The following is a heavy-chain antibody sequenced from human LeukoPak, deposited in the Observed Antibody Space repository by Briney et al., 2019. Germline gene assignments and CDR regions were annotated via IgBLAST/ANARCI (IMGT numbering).Heavy chain of an antibody. V-gene: IGHV4-59*01. D-gene: IGHD6-13*01. CDR1: GGSTSSYY. J-gene: IGHJ4*02. CDR3: ARTRGAAVNFDY. Sequence: SETLSLTCSVSGGSTSSYYWNWIRQPPGKGLEWIGYIYYTGSTNYNPSLKSRVTISVDTSKNQFSLSLTSVTAADTAVYYCARTRGAAVNFDYWGQGTLVTVSS. CDR2: IYYTGST.